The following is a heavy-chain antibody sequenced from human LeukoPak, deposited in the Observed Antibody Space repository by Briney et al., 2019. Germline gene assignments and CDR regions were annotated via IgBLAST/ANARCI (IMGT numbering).Heavy chain of an antibody. V-gene: IGHV1-8*01. J-gene: IGHJ4*02. Sequence: GASVKVSCKASGYTFTSYDINWVRQATGQGLEWMGWMNPNSGNTGYAQKFQGRVTMTRNTSISTAYMELSSLRSEDTAVYYCARSSDYAGGNFDYWGQGTPVTVSS. D-gene: IGHD5-12*01. CDR2: MNPNSGNT. CDR1: GYTFTSYD. CDR3: ARSSDYAGGNFDY.